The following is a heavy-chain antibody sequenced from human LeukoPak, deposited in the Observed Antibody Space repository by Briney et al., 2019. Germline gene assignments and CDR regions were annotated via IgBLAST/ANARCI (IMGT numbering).Heavy chain of an antibody. CDR3: AKDSSYYYDSSGYYSRRYFDY. V-gene: IGHV3-9*01. J-gene: IGHJ4*02. Sequence: PGGSLRLSCAASGFTFDDYAMHWVRHAPGKGLEWVSGISWNSGSIGYADSVKGRFTISRDNAKNSLYLQMNSLRAEDTALYYCAKDSSYYYDSSGYYSRRYFDYWGQGTLVTVSS. CDR1: GFTFDDYA. D-gene: IGHD3-22*01. CDR2: ISWNSGSI.